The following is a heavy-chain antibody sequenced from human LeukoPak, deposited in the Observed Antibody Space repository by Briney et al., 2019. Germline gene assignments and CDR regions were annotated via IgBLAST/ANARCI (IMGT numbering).Heavy chain of an antibody. CDR1: GFTFSSYA. CDR3: TKARGSVSYSPDAFDI. D-gene: IGHD3-10*01. CDR2: IGGSGGST. V-gene: IGHV3-23*01. Sequence: PGGSLRLSCAASGFTFSSYAMRWVRQAPGKGLEWVSAIGGSGGSTYYADSVKGRFTISRDNSKNTLYLQMNSLRAEDTAGYYCTKARGSVSYSPDAFDIWGQGTMVTVSS. J-gene: IGHJ3*02.